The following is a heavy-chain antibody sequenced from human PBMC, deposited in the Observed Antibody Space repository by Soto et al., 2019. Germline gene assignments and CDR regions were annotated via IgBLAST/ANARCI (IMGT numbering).Heavy chain of an antibody. CDR1: GYTFTSHY. V-gene: IGHV1-46*01. CDR2: DDCSGGGT. D-gene: IGHD3-10*01. J-gene: IGHJ6*02. Sequence: QLMQSGAEVKKPGASVKVSCKASGYTFTSHYIHWVRQAPRQGLEWMGIDDCSGGGTICAPKFQGRVTMTRDTCTTTVSMDLSRLRSDDTAVYSCARGPGGHLHYDYDGMDVWGQGTTVTVSS. CDR3: ARGPGGHLHYDYDGMDV.